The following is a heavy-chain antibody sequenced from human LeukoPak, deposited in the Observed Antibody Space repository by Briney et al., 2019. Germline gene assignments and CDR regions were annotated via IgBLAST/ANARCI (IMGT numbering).Heavy chain of an antibody. CDR3: ARDVTSTSIGPNYFDY. CDR2: ISGYNGDT. D-gene: IGHD1-14*01. CDR1: GYTFTSYG. V-gene: IGHV1-18*01. J-gene: IGHJ4*02. Sequence: GASVTVSCKAAGYTFTSYGVSWVRQAPGQGLEWMGLISGYNGDTIYAERLQGRVTMTTDTSTTTAYMELRSLRSDDTAVYYCARDVTSTSIGPNYFDYWGQGTLVTVSS.